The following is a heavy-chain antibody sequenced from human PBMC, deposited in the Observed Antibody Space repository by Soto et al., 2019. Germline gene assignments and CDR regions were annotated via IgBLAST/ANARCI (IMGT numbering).Heavy chain of an antibody. D-gene: IGHD1-26*01. J-gene: IGHJ6*02. Sequence: QVQLVQSGAEVKKPGSSVKVSCKASGGTFSSYAISWVRQAPGQGLEWMGGIIPIFGTANYAQKFQGRVTITADESTSTAYMELSSLRSEDTAVYYCATGSGSYYIYYYYGMDVWGQGTTVTVSS. V-gene: IGHV1-69*01. CDR3: ATGSGSYYIYYYYGMDV. CDR1: GGTFSSYA. CDR2: IIPIFGTA.